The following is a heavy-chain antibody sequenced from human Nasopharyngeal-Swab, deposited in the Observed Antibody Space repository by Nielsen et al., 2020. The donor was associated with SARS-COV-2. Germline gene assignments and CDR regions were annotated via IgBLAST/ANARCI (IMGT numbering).Heavy chain of an antibody. CDR1: GLTFSSYS. CDR3: ARDGPNYDFWSGYQSYYFDY. Sequence: GGSLRLSCAASGLTFSSYSMDWVRQAAGNGLEWVSSISSSSSYIYSADSVTGRFTISRDNSKNTLYLQMNSLRAEDTAVYYCARDGPNYDFWSGYQSYYFDYWGQGTLVTVSS. CDR2: ISSSSSYI. V-gene: IGHV3-21*01. J-gene: IGHJ4*02. D-gene: IGHD3-3*01.